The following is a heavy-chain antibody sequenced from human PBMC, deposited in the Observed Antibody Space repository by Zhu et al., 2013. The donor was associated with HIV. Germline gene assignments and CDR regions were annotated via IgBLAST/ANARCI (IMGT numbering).Heavy chain of an antibody. CDR2: IWYDGSNK. CDR3: ARIDYGGNTTPGTFDY. V-gene: IGHV3-33*01. D-gene: IGHD4-17*01. Sequence: VQLVESGGGVVQPGRSLRLSCAASGFTFSSYGMHWVRQAPGKGLEWVAVIWYDGSNKYYADSVKGRFTISRDNSKNTLYLQMNSLRAEDTAVYYCARIDYGGNTTPGTFDYWGQGTLVTVSS. J-gene: IGHJ4*02. CDR1: GFTFSSYG.